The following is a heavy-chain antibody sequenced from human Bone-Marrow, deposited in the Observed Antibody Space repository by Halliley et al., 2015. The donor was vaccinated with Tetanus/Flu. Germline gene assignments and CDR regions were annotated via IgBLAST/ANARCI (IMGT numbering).Heavy chain of an antibody. CDR3: ARQSIHSSGWYGFDY. J-gene: IGHJ4*02. Sequence: SLRLSCAASGFTFTSYAMHWVRQAPGKGLEYVSGISTDGGSTYYGNSVKGRFTISRDNSKNILYLQIGSLRGEDLAVYYCARQSIHSSGWYGFDYWGQGTLVTVSA. CDR1: GFTFTSYA. CDR2: ISTDGGST. V-gene: IGHV3-64*01. D-gene: IGHD6-19*01.